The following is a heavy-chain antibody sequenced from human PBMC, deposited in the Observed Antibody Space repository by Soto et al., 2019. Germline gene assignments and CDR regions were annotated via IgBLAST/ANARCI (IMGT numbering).Heavy chain of an antibody. CDR2: ISYDGSDK. CDR1: GFTLSSYA. J-gene: IGHJ4*02. Sequence: PGGSLRLSCAASGFTLSSYAMHWVRQAPGKGLEWVALISYDGSDKYYADSVKGRFTISRDNSKNTLYLQMNSLRAEDTAVYYCAKDHRRQATIESSFDYWGQGTLVTVSS. V-gene: IGHV3-30-3*01. CDR3: AKDHRRQATIESSFDY. D-gene: IGHD5-12*01.